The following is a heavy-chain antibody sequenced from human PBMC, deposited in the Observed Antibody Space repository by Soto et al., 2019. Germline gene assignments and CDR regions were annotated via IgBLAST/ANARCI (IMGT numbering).Heavy chain of an antibody. CDR1: GGTFSTNP. CDR2: TGSGTGPG. Sequence: QVQLVQPGAEVKKPGSSVKVSCKASGGTFSTNPISWVRQAPGQGLEWMGGTGSGTGPGNHAQKFQGRLTITVDKSTSTVYMELSSLSSEDTAVYYCARRDSGGFYRYFDSWGQGTLVTVS. V-gene: IGHV1-69*06. CDR3: ARRDSGGFYRYFDS. D-gene: IGHD2-15*01. J-gene: IGHJ4*02.